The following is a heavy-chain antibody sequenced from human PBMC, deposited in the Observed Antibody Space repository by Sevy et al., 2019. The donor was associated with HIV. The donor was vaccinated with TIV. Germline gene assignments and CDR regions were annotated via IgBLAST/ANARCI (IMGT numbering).Heavy chain of an antibody. CDR3: AREGCSKPHDY. J-gene: IGHJ4*02. V-gene: IGHV3-23*01. Sequence: GGSLRLSCTASEFTFSSYAMSWVRQAPGKGLEWVSTFSFGCGKINYADSVKGRFTISRDNSKNTLYLQMHSLRAEDTAVYYCAREGCSKPHDYWGQGTLVTVSS. CDR1: EFTFSSYA. CDR2: FSFGCGKI. D-gene: IGHD3-10*02.